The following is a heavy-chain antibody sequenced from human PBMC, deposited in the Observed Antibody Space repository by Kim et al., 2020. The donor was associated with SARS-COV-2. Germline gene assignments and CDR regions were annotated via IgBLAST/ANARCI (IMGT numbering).Heavy chain of an antibody. J-gene: IGHJ4*02. CDR2: GCT. D-gene: IGHD1-1*01. Sequence: GCTYYADSVTDRFIISRNNSKTTLYLQMNRLRAEDTAVYYCAKAPTRGDYWGQGTLVTVSS. V-gene: IGHV3-23*01. CDR3: AKAPTRGDY.